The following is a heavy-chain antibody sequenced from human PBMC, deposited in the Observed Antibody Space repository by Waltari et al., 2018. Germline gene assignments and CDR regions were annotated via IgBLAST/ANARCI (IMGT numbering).Heavy chain of an antibody. D-gene: IGHD2-2*01. V-gene: IGHV4-38-2*01. CDR3: WRHGLGYCTSPRCYQNDD. J-gene: IGHJ4*02. CDR2: TYHGGTT. Sequence: QVQLQESGPGQVKPSETLSLTCDVSGYLINTGYYWGWVRQPPGKGLEWIGNTYHGGTTYYNPSLKSRVTISVDTSKNQVSLRLTSVIAADTAVYCCWRHGLGYCTSPRCYQNDDWGQGTLVTVSS. CDR1: GYLINTGYY.